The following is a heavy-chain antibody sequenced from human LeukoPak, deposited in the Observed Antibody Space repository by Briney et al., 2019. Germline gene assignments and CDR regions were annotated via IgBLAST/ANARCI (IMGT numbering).Heavy chain of an antibody. V-gene: IGHV4-61*10. Sequence: SETLSLTCTVSGDSISSGDYYWSWIRQPAGKGLEWIGEINHSGSTNYNPSLKSRVTISVDTSKKQFSLKLSSVTAADTAVYYCASMQVVTAKLYYYYYYMDVWGKGTTVTVSS. CDR2: INHSGST. D-gene: IGHD3-22*01. CDR1: GDSISSGDYY. CDR3: ASMQVVTAKLYYYYYYMDV. J-gene: IGHJ6*03.